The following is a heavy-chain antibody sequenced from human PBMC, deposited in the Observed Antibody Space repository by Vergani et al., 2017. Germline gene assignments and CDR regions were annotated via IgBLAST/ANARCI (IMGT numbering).Heavy chain of an antibody. CDR1: GYSISNGYH. CDR2: IYHSGST. CDR3: ASNGYYCLDY. V-gene: IGHV4-38-2*01. J-gene: IGHJ4*02. D-gene: IGHD3-22*01. Sequence: QVQLQESGPGLVKPSETLSLTCPVSGYSISNGYHWGWIRQPPGKGLEWIGEIYHSGSTNYNPSLKSRVTISVDKSKNQFSLKLSSVTAADTAVYYCASNGYYCLDYWGRGTLVTVSS.